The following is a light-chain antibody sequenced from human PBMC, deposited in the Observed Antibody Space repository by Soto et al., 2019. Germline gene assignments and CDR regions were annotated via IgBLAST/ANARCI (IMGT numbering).Light chain of an antibody. CDR2: RAS. CDR3: QQYGTSRAS. CDR1: QSFSSNY. J-gene: IGKJ1*01. Sequence: IVLTQSPGTLSLSPGESATLSCRASQSFSSNYLAWYQQKPGQAPRLIIYRASSRATGIPDRFSGSGSGTDFTLTISSLEPEDFAVYYCQQYGTSRASFGQGTKVEIK. V-gene: IGKV3-20*01.